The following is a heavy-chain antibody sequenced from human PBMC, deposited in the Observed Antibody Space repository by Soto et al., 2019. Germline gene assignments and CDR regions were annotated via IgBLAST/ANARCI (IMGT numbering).Heavy chain of an antibody. CDR1: GGTFSSYA. CDR3: AHSSSSLWFDP. Sequence: GASVKVSCKASGGTFSSYAISWVRQAPGQGLEWKGGIIPIFGTANYAQKFQGRVKITADESTSTAYMELSSLSSEDTAVYYCAHSSSSLWFDPWGQGTLVTVSS. CDR2: IIPIFGTA. J-gene: IGHJ5*02. D-gene: IGHD6-6*01. V-gene: IGHV1-69*13.